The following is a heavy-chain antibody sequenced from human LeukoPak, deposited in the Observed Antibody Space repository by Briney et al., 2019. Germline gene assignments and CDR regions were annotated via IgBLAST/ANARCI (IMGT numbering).Heavy chain of an antibody. CDR1: GGSFSGYY. D-gene: IGHD3-22*01. CDR2: INHSGST. Sequence: PSETLSLTCAVYGGSFSGYYWSWIRQPPGKGLEWIGEINHSGSTNYNPSLKSRVTISVDTSKTKFSLKLSSVTAADTAVYYCARLRRVYDSSGYYSSHFDYWGQGTLVTVSS. J-gene: IGHJ4*02. V-gene: IGHV4-34*01. CDR3: ARLRRVYDSSGYYSSHFDY.